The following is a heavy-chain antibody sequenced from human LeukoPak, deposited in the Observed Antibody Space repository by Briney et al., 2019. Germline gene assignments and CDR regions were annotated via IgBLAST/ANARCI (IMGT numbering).Heavy chain of an antibody. D-gene: IGHD5-24*01. V-gene: IGHV4-4*07. CDR2: IYTSGST. CDR1: GGSISSYY. Sequence: KASETLSLTCTVSGGSISSYYWSWIRQPAGKGLEWIGRIYTSGSTNYNPSLKSRVTISVDRSKNQFSLKLSSVTAADTAVYYCARDRDGSSPSDAFDIWGQGTMVTVSS. J-gene: IGHJ3*02. CDR3: ARDRDGSSPSDAFDI.